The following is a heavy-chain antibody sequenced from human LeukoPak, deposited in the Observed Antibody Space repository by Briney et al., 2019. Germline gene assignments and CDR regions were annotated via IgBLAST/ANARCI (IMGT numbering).Heavy chain of an antibody. V-gene: IGHV3-7*01. CDR1: GFNFSSHW. Sequence: GGSLRLSCAASGFNFSSHWMSWVRQAPGKGLEWVANINQDGGKKYYVDSVRGRFAISRDNAENSVYLQMNSLRAEDTALYYCARGGAPDNWGQGTLVTVSS. D-gene: IGHD1-26*01. CDR3: ARGGAPDN. CDR2: INQDGGKK. J-gene: IGHJ4*02.